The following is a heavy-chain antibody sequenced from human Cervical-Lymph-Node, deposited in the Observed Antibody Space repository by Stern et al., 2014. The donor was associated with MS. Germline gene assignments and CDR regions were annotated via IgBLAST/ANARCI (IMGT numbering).Heavy chain of an antibody. D-gene: IGHD5-12*01. Sequence: VQLVESGGGLVQPGRSLRLSCAASGFTFDAYAMPWVRKAPGKGLEWVSSISSNSGTIGYADSVKGRFTISRDNAKNSVFLQMNNLRPEDTAFYYCAKDMRGVGFGVDVWGQGTTVTVSS. CDR2: ISSNSGTI. V-gene: IGHV3-9*01. CDR3: AKDMRGVGFGVDV. CDR1: GFTFDAYA. J-gene: IGHJ6*02.